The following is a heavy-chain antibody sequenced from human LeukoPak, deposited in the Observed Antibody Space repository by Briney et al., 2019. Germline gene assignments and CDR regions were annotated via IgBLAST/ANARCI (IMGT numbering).Heavy chain of an antibody. D-gene: IGHD7-27*01. CDR3: ARRELTGTPEI. J-gene: IGHJ3*02. CDR2: IYPGDSDT. Sequence: KISCKGSGHSITSYWIGGVRQMPGKGLEWMGIIYPGDSDTRYSPSFQGQVTMSADKSISTAYLQWSSLKASNTAMYYCARRELTGTPEIWGQGTMVTVSS. V-gene: IGHV5-51*06. CDR1: GHSITSYW.